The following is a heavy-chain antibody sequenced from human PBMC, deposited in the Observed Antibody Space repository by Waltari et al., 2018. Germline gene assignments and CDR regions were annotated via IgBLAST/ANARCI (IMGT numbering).Heavy chain of an antibody. CDR2: ISYDGRNK. CDR1: GFTFSSYA. D-gene: IGHD1-26*01. V-gene: IGHV3-30*04. Sequence: QVQLVESGGGVVQPGRSLRLSCAASGFTFSSYAMHWVRQAPGKGLEWVAVISYDGRNKYYADCVKGRFTISRDNSKNTLYLQMNSLRAEDTAVYYCASGVGATRYLDYWGQGTLVTVSS. CDR3: ASGVGATRYLDY. J-gene: IGHJ4*02.